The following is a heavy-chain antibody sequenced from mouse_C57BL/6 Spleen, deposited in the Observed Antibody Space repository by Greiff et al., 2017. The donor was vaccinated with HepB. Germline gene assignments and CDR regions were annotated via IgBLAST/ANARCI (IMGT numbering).Heavy chain of an antibody. CDR1: GYAFSSSW. V-gene: IGHV1-82*01. D-gene: IGHD1-1*01. J-gene: IGHJ2*01. Sequence: VQLQQSGPELVKPGASVKISCKASGYAFSSSWMNWVKQRPGKGLEWIGRIYPGDGDTNYNGKFKGKATLTADKSSSTAYMQLSSLTSEDSAVYFCAKMSPYYYGSSYYFDYWGQGTTLTVSS. CDR3: AKMSPYYYGSSYYFDY. CDR2: IYPGDGDT.